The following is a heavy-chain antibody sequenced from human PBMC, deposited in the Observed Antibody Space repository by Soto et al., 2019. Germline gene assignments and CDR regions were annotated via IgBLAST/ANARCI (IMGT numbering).Heavy chain of an antibody. CDR2: IIPILGIA. J-gene: IGHJ4*02. D-gene: IGHD6-19*01. CDR3: ATPLHSGWAYYFDY. V-gene: IGHV1-69*02. CDR1: GGTFSSYT. Sequence: QVQLVQSGAEVKKPGSSVKVSCKASGGTFSSYTISWVRQAPGQGLEWMGRIIPILGIANYAQKFQGRVPITADKSTSTAYMELSSLRSEDTAVYYCATPLHSGWAYYFDYWGQGTLVTVSS.